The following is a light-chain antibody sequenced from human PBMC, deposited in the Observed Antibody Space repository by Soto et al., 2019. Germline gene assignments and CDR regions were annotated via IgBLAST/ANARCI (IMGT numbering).Light chain of an antibody. Sequence: QSALTQPPSASGSPGQSVTISCTGTSSDVGGYDYVSWYQQHPGKAPELIIYEVTKRPSGVPDRFSGSKSGNTASLIVSWIQAEDEADYYCVSSAANNRDVFGTGTKLTVL. J-gene: IGLJ1*01. CDR3: VSSAANNRDV. CDR2: EVT. V-gene: IGLV2-8*01. CDR1: SSDVGGYDY.